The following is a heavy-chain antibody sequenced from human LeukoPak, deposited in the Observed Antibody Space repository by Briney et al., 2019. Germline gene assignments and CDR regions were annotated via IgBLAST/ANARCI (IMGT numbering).Heavy chain of an antibody. D-gene: IGHD1-26*01. J-gene: IGHJ4*02. CDR1: AFTFSDYS. CDR2: ISGRSSTI. Sequence: TGGSLRLSCAASAFTFSDYSMNWVRQAPGKGLEWISYISGRSSTIYYADSVRGRFTISRDNAKNSMYLQMNSLRAEDTAVYYCARDRLTSGSYFFDYWSQGTLVTVSS. V-gene: IGHV3-48*01. CDR3: ARDRLTSGSYFFDY.